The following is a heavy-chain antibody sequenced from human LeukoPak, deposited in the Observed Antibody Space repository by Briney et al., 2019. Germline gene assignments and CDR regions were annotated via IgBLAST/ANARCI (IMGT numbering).Heavy chain of an antibody. V-gene: IGHV4-61*02. Sequence: SQTLSLTCTVSGGSISSGSYYWSWIRQPAGKGLEWIGRIYTSGSTNYNPSLKSRVTISVDTSKNQFSLKLSSVTAADTAVYYCARTAAGKIDYWGQGTLVTVSS. D-gene: IGHD6-13*01. J-gene: IGHJ4*02. CDR3: ARTAAGKIDY. CDR1: GGSISSGSYY. CDR2: IYTSGST.